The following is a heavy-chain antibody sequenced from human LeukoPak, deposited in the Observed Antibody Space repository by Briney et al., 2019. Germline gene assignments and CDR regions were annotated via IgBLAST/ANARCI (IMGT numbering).Heavy chain of an antibody. CDR1: GYTLTELS. V-gene: IGHV1-24*01. J-gene: IGHJ4*02. D-gene: IGHD3-3*02. Sequence: ASVKVSCKVSGYTLTELSMHWVRQAPGKGLEWVGGFDPEDGETIYAQKFQGRVTMTEDTSTDTAYMELSSLRSEDTAVYYCATDSTFTGRYYFDYWGQGTLVTVSS. CDR2: FDPEDGET. CDR3: ATDSTFTGRYYFDY.